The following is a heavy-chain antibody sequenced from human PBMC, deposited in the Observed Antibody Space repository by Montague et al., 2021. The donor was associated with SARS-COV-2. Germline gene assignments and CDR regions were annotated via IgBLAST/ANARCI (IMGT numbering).Heavy chain of an antibody. Sequence: SETLSLTYAVYGGSFSGYYWIGEINHSGSTNYNPSLKSRVTISVDTSKNQFSLKLSSVTAADTAVYYCAFGEITTRGLIYYYGMDVWGQGTTVTVSS. CDR3: AFGEITTRGLIYYYGMDV. V-gene: IGHV4-34*01. CDR2: INHSGST. J-gene: IGHJ6*02. D-gene: IGHD3-10*01. CDR1: GGSFSGYY.